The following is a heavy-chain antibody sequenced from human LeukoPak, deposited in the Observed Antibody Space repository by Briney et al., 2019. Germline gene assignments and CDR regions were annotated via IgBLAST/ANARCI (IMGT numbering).Heavy chain of an antibody. CDR3: VREWSGYSFDY. D-gene: IGHD5-18*01. J-gene: IGHJ4*02. CDR2: SSGSGRDA. CDR1: GFTFSTSD. Sequence: GGSLRLSCAASGFTFSTSDMSWVRQAPGKGLEWVSASSGSGRDAYYADSVKGRFTISRDNSKNTVYLQMNSLRVEDTAVYYCVREWSGYSFDYWGQGALVAVSS. V-gene: IGHV3-23*01.